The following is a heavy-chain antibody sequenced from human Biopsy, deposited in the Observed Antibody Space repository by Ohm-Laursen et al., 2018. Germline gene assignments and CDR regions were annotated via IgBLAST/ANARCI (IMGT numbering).Heavy chain of an antibody. D-gene: IGHD3-9*01. V-gene: IGHV1-69*05. CDR2: NIPILGTG. CDR1: GGTFSNYG. J-gene: IGHJ1*01. Sequence: SVKVSCKTPGGTFSNYGVNWVRQAPGQGLEWLGGNIPILGTGNYAQKFQDRVTVATDTSTSTATMELRSLRSDDTAVYYCATKLTGYFHHWGQGTLVIVSS. CDR3: ATKLTGYFHH.